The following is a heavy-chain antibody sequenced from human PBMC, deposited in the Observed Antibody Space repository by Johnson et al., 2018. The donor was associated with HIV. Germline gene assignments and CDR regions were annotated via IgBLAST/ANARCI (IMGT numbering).Heavy chain of an antibody. CDR3: VSSAQWSGWPPGAFDI. V-gene: IGHV3-66*01. J-gene: IGHJ3*02. D-gene: IGHD6-19*01. CDR2: INSGGST. CDR1: GFAVSSNY. Sequence: VQLVESGGGLVQPGGSLRLSCAAFGFAVSSNYMSWVRQAPGKGLEWVSVINSGGSTYYEDSVKDHLPISRDNSKNTLDLQMNSLRAEDTAVYYCVSSAQWSGWPPGAFDIWGQGTMVTVSS.